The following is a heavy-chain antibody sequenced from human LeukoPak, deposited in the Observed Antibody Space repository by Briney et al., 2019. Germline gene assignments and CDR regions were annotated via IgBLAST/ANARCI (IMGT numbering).Heavy chain of an antibody. J-gene: IGHJ4*02. CDR3: TKDQAAPVDYFDY. CDR1: GFSFSDYY. CDR2: ISSSGGII. D-gene: IGHD6-13*01. V-gene: IGHV3-11*01. Sequence: GGSLRLSCAASGFSFSDYYMSWIRQAPGKGLEWVSYISSSGGIIYYSDSVRGRFTVSRDNAKNSLYLQLNSLRAEDTAVYYCTKDQAAPVDYFDYWGQGTLVTVSS.